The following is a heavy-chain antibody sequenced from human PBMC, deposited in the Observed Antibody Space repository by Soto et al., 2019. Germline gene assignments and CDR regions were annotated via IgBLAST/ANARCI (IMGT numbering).Heavy chain of an antibody. CDR2: ISYDGSNK. J-gene: IGHJ4*02. D-gene: IGHD2-15*01. CDR3: ARRWGSGLADY. Sequence: HPGGSLRLSCAASGFTFSSYGMHWVRQAPGKGLEWVAVISYDGSNKYYADSVKGRFTISRDNSKNTLYLQMNSLRAEDTAVYYCARRWGSGLADYWGQGTLVTVSS. V-gene: IGHV3-30*03. CDR1: GFTFSSYG.